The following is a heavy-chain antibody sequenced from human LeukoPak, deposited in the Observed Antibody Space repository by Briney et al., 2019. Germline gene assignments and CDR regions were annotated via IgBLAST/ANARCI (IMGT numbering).Heavy chain of an antibody. CDR1: GYTFTSYG. CDR2: ISAYNGNT. V-gene: IGHV1-18*01. Sequence: GASVKVSCKASGYTFTSYGISWVRQAPGQGLECMGWISAYNGNTNYAQKLQGRVTMTTDTSTSTAYMELRSLRSDDTAVYYCARDGIVVVVAATPPPFDYWGQGTLVTVSS. D-gene: IGHD2-15*01. J-gene: IGHJ4*02. CDR3: ARDGIVVVVAATPPPFDY.